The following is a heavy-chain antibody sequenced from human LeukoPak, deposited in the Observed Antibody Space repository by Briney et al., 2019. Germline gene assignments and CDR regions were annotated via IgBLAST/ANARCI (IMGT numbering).Heavy chain of an antibody. CDR2: IRNKANSYAT. CDR1: GFTFSGSA. V-gene: IGHV3-73*01. CDR3: AKDFGGKDFGVVEEPPLDY. Sequence: GGSLRLSCAASGFTFSGSAIHWVRQASGKGLEWVGRIRNKANSYATVYAASVKGRFTISRDDLKNTAYLQMNSLKTEDTAVYYCAKDFGGKDFGVVEEPPLDYWGQGTLVTVSS. D-gene: IGHD3-3*01. J-gene: IGHJ4*02.